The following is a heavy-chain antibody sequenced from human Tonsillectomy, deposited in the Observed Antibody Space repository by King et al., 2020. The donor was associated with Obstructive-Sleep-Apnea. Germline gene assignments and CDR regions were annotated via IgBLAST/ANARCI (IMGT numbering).Heavy chain of an antibody. J-gene: IGHJ4*02. Sequence: VQLVESGGGLVQPGGSLRLSCAASGFTFSSYVMSWVRQAPGKGLEGVSGVSGSGDSIYSADSVKGRFTISRDNSKNTLYLQMNSLRAEDTAVYFCAKKPPSLTGLAYWGQGTLVTVSS. CDR3: AKKPPSLTGLAY. CDR1: GFTFSSYV. CDR2: VSGSGDSI. D-gene: IGHD3-9*01. V-gene: IGHV3-23*04.